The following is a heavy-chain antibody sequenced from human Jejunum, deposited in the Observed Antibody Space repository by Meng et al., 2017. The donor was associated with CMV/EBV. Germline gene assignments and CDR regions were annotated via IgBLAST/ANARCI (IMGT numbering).Heavy chain of an antibody. J-gene: IGHJ4*02. CDR2: INPSGGST. V-gene: IGHV1-46*01. D-gene: IGHD6-19*01. CDR3: ARGNRSPEGRAVAGFDY. CDR1: FTTYY. Sequence: FTTYYMNWVRQAPGQGLEWMGIINPSGGSTNYAQKFQGRVTMMRDTSTRTVYMALSSLRSEDTAVYYCARGNRSPEGRAVAGFDYWGQGTLVTGLL.